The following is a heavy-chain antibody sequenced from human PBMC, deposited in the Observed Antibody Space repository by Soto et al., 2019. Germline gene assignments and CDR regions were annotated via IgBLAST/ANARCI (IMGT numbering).Heavy chain of an antibody. CDR1: GYTFTSYD. CDR2: MNPNSGNT. J-gene: IGHJ6*03. CDR3: ARAKIDYGDSYYYMDV. V-gene: IGHV1-8*01. Sequence: ASVKVSCKASGYTFTSYDISWVRQATGQGLEWMGWMNPNSGNTGYAQKFQGRVTMTRNTSISTAYMELSSLRSEDTAVYYCARAKIDYGDSYYYMDVWGKGTTVTVSS. D-gene: IGHD4-17*01.